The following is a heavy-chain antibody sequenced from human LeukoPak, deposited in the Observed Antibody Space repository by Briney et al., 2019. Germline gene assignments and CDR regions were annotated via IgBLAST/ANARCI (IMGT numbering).Heavy chain of an antibody. J-gene: IGHJ4*02. Sequence: PGGSLRFSCEASGFTFTTYWIHWVRQGPGKGLVWVSRIKYDGSTSNYADSVKGRFTISRDNAKNSLYLQMNSLRAEDTAVYYCARDRNPSVRAVAAPLGYWGQGTLVTVSS. CDR1: GFTFTTYW. CDR2: IKYDGSTS. V-gene: IGHV3-74*01. D-gene: IGHD2-15*01. CDR3: ARDRNPSVRAVAAPLGY.